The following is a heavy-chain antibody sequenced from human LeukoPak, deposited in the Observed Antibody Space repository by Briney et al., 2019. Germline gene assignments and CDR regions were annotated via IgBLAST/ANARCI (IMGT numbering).Heavy chain of an antibody. J-gene: IGHJ4*02. CDR2: IYYSGST. D-gene: IGHD3-10*01. CDR3: ARDGLNYYGSGSHRGDDY. Sequence: SETLSLTCTVSGGTISRYYWSWIRQPPGKGLEWIGYIYYSGSTNYNPSLKSRVTISVDTSKNQFSLKLSSVTAADTAVYYCARDGLNYYGSGSHRGDDYWGQGTLVTVSS. V-gene: IGHV4-59*12. CDR1: GGTISRYY.